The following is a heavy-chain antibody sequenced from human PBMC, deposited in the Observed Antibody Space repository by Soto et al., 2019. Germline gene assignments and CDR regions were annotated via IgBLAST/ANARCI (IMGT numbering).Heavy chain of an antibody. CDR1: GGSISSGGYY. CDR2: IYYSGST. Sequence: SETLSLTCTVSGGSISSGGYYWSWIRQHPGKGLAWIGYIYYSGSTYYNPSHKRRVTISADTSKNQFSLKLSSVTAADSAVYYCARGNWFDPWGQGTLVTVSS. J-gene: IGHJ5*02. CDR3: ARGNWFDP. V-gene: IGHV4-31*03.